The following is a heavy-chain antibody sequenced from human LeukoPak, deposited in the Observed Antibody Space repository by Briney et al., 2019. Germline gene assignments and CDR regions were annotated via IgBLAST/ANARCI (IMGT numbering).Heavy chain of an antibody. D-gene: IGHD2-15*01. CDR3: ARETCSGGSCFQFDF. Sequence: SETLSLTCTVSGDSISNYYWSWIRQSPGKGLEWIGYIYYSGSTNYNPSLKSRVTISVDTSKNQFSLKLSSVTAADTAIYYCARETCSGGSCFQFDFWGQGTLVTVSS. CDR2: IYYSGST. V-gene: IGHV4-59*01. CDR1: GDSISNYY. J-gene: IGHJ4*02.